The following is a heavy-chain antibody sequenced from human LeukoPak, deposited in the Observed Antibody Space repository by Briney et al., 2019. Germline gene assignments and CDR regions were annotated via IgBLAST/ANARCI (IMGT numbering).Heavy chain of an antibody. D-gene: IGHD3-3*01. CDR1: GFTFSSYW. J-gene: IGHJ4*02. CDR2: INSDGSST. Sequence: GGSLRLSCAASGFTFSSYWMHWVRQAPGKGLVWVSRINSDGSSTSYADSVKGRFTVSRDNAKNTLYLQVNSLRADDTAVYYCARDPYSGAYYGDHWGQGTLVTVSS. V-gene: IGHV3-74*01. CDR3: ARDPYSGAYYGDH.